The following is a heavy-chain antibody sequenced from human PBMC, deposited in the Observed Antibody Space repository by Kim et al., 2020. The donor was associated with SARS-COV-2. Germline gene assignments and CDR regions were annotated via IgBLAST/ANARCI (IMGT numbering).Heavy chain of an antibody. J-gene: IGHJ5*02. CDR1: GGSISSSSYY. CDR2: IYYSGST. D-gene: IGHD3-10*01. CDR3: ATGDVLLWFGDSGWFDP. Sequence: SETLSLTCTVSGGSISSSSYYWGWIRQPPGKGLEWIGSIYYSGSTYYNPSHKSRVTISVDTSKNQFSLKLSSVTAADTAVYYCATGDVLLWFGDSGWFDPWGRGTLVTVSS. V-gene: IGHV4-39*07.